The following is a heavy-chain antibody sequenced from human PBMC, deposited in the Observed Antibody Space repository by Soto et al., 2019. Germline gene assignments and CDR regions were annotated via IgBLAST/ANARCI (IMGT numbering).Heavy chain of an antibody. J-gene: IGHJ4*02. V-gene: IGHV3-21*01. D-gene: IGHD1-26*01. Sequence: TGGSLRLSCAASGFTFSSYSMNWVRQAPGKGLEWVSSISSSSSYIYYADSVKGRFTISRDNAKNSLYLQMNSLRAEDTAVYYCARGAQFSGSLLPPNDYWGQGTLVTVSS. CDR3: ARGAQFSGSLLPPNDY. CDR1: GFTFSSYS. CDR2: ISSSSSYI.